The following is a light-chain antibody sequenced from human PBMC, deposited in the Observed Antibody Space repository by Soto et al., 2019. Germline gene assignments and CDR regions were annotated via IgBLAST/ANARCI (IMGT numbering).Light chain of an antibody. CDR2: AAS. CDR3: QHSHSTPLS. J-gene: IGKJ4*01. CDR1: QSVSYY. V-gene: IGKV1-39*01. Sequence: DIQLTPSPSTLSASVGDRLSITCRASQSVSYYVNWYQQKEGKAPKLLIYAASSLQSGVPSRFSGSGSGTDFTLTISSLQPEDFATYYCQHSHSTPLSFGGGTRVEIK.